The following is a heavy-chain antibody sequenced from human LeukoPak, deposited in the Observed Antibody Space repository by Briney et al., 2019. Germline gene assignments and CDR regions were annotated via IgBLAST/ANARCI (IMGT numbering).Heavy chain of an antibody. D-gene: IGHD3-3*01. CDR2: ISTSSSYV. CDR1: GFTFSSFA. J-gene: IGHJ4*02. Sequence: PGGSLRLSCAASGFTFSSFAMSWVRQAPGKGLEWVSSISTSSSYVYYADSVKGRFTISRDNAKNSLYLQMNSLRVEDTAVYYCARADAIQRSFDYWGQGTLVTVSS. V-gene: IGHV3-21*01. CDR3: ARADAIQRSFDY.